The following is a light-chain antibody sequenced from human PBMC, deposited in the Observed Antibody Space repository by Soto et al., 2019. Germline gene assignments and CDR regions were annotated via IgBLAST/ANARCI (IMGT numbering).Light chain of an antibody. CDR3: SAYTAISTLV. CDR1: MRDVGAYNL. J-gene: IGLJ3*02. Sequence: QSALTQPDSVSGSAGQSITISCSGTMRDVGAYNLVSWYQQHPGTAPKLIIYEVRNRPSGISSRFSGSRSGNTASLTISGLQPEDEGDYYCSAYTAISTLVFGGGTKLTVL. V-gene: IGLV2-14*01. CDR2: EVR.